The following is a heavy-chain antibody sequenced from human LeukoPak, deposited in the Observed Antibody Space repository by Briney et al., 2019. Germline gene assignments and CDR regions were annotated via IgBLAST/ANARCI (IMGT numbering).Heavy chain of an antibody. J-gene: IGHJ4*02. CDR1: GYTFSGYF. CDR3: AKDFYYDSSNYD. D-gene: IGHD3-22*01. CDR2: INAGSGDT. Sequence: ASVKVSCKASGYTFSGYFVHWVRQAPGQGLEWMGRINAGSGDTEFAQKFQGRVTMTRDTFVSTAYMEVSGLTSDDTAVYYCAKDFYYDSSNYDWGQGTLVTVSS. V-gene: IGHV1-2*06.